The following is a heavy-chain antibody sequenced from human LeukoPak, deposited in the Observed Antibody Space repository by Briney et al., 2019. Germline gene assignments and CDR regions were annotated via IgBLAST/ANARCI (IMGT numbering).Heavy chain of an antibody. CDR3: ARHPFATPFDY. CDR1: GDSVSGVY. CDR2: VYYSGDT. V-gene: IGHV4-59*08. J-gene: IGHJ4*02. D-gene: IGHD2-15*01. Sequence: TSETLSLTCTVSGDSVSGVYWSWIRQPPGKGLEWIGYVYYSGDTNYNPSLKSRVTMSLDTSTNQVSLRLSFVTAADTAVYYCARHPFATPFDYWGRGTLLTVSS.